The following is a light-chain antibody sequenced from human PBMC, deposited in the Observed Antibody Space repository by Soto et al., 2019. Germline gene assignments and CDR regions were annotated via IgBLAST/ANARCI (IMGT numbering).Light chain of an antibody. CDR3: QVWDNTGDNNYV. CDR1: SIGSKS. CDR2: DDS. V-gene: IGLV3-21*02. J-gene: IGLJ1*01. Sequence: SYELTQPPSVSVAPGLTARITCGGNSIGSKSVHWYQQKPGQAPLLVVFDDSDRPSGIPERFSGSNSGNTATLTISRVEAGDEADYYCQVWDNTGDNNYVFGTGTKLTVL.